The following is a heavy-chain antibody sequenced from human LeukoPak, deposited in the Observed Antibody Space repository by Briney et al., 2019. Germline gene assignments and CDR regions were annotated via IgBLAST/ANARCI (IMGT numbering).Heavy chain of an antibody. Sequence: RASETLSLTCTVSGGSISSYYWSWIRQPPGKGLEWIGYIYYSGSTTYNRSLKSRVTISVDTSKNQFSLRLSSVTAADTAVYYCARTTEGGYTSDYFYYYYMDVWGKGTTVTISS. CDR3: ARTTEGGYTSDYFYYYYMDV. CDR2: IYYSGST. CDR1: GGSISSYY. V-gene: IGHV4-59*01. D-gene: IGHD5-18*01. J-gene: IGHJ6*03.